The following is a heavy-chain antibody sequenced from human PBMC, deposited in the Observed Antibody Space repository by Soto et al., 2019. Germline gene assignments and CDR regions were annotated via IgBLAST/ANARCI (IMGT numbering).Heavy chain of an antibody. J-gene: IGHJ6*02. V-gene: IGHV3-74*01. D-gene: IGHD6-6*01. CDR1: GFTFSSYW. CDR2: INSDGSST. CDR3: ARGQQLGAYYYYGMDV. Sequence: EVQLVESGGGLVQPGGSLRLSCAASGFTFSSYWMHWVRQAPGKGLVWVSRINSDGSSTSYADSVKGRFTISRDNAKNTLYLQMNSLRAEDTAVYYCARGQQLGAYYYYGMDVWGQGTTVTVSS.